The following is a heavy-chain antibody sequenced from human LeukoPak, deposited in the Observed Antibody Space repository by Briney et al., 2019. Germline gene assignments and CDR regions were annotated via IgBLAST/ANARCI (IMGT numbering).Heavy chain of an antibody. CDR2: ISYDESFK. D-gene: IGHD4-17*01. J-gene: IGHJ6*03. V-gene: IGHV3-30*18. CDR1: GFTFSSYG. Sequence: GGSLRLSCAASGFTFSSYGMHWVRQAPGKGLEWVAVISYDESFKYYSDSVKGRFTSSRDNSKNTLYLQMNSLRAEGTAVYYCAKAEEADYGDYVVYYYYYMDVWGKGTTVTISS. CDR3: AKAEEADYGDYVVYYYYYMDV.